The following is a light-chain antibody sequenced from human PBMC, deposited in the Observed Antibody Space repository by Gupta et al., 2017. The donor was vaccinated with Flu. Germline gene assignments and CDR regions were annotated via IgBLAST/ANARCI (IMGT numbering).Light chain of an antibody. CDR1: KLGDKY. Sequence: SYELTQPPLVSVSSGQTATITCSGDKLGDKYVCWYQQRPGQSPAVIIYQDDRRPAGIPERFSGANSGNTATLTISETQALDEADYYCQAWDKKTPIFGGGTKLTVL. CDR2: QDD. J-gene: IGLJ2*01. V-gene: IGLV3-1*01. CDR3: QAWDKKTPI.